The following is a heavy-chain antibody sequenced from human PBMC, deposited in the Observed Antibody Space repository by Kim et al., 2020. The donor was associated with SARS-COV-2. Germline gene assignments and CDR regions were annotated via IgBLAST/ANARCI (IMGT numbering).Heavy chain of an antibody. Sequence: ASVKVSCKASGYTFTGYYMHWVRQAPGQGLEWMGWINPNSGGTNYAQKFQGRVTMTRDTSISTAYMELSRLRSDDTAVYYCARGPKRIFGVVIMGGGAWFDPWGQGTLVTVSS. D-gene: IGHD3-3*01. J-gene: IGHJ5*02. CDR2: INPNSGGT. CDR3: ARGPKRIFGVVIMGGGAWFDP. CDR1: GYTFTGYY. V-gene: IGHV1-2*02.